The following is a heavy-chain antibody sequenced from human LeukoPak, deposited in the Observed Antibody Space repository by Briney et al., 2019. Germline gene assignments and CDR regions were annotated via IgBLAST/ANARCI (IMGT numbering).Heavy chain of an antibody. Sequence: PGRSLRLSCAASGFTFSNYATHWARQAPGKGLEWVAFISHDRSNNCHADSVKGRFTISRDNSKNTLYLQMNSLTDEDTAVYYCARDLSGSYMSDYWGQGTLVTVSS. CDR2: ISHDRSNN. V-gene: IGHV3-30-3*01. CDR3: ARDLSGSYMSDY. D-gene: IGHD3-10*01. CDR1: GFTFSNYA. J-gene: IGHJ4*02.